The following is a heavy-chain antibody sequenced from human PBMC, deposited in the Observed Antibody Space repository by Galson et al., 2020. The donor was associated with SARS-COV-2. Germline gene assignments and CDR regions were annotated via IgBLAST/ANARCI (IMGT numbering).Heavy chain of an antibody. V-gene: IGHV1-18*01. D-gene: IGHD2-8*01. Sequence: ASVKVSCKASGYTFTSYGISWVRQAPGQGLEWMGWISAYNGNTNYAQKLQGRVTMTTDTSTSTAYMELRSLRSDDTAVYYCARDQRASEDIVLMVYAPPDYYYYGMDVWGQGTTVTVSS. CDR3: ARDQRASEDIVLMVYAPPDYYYYGMDV. CDR2: ISAYNGNT. CDR1: GYTFTSYG. J-gene: IGHJ6*02.